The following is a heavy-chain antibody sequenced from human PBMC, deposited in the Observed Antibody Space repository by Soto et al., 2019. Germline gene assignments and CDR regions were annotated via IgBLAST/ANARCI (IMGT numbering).Heavy chain of an antibody. J-gene: IGHJ4*02. D-gene: IGHD3-3*01. CDR2: ISSSSSTI. Sequence: PGGSLRLSCAASGFTFSSYSMNWVRQAPGKGLEWVSYISSSSSTIYYADSVKGRFTISRDNAKNSLYLQMNSLRAEDTAVYYCARATSFDFWRNFDYWGQGTLVTVSS. CDR3: ARATSFDFWRNFDY. CDR1: GFTFSSYS. V-gene: IGHV3-48*01.